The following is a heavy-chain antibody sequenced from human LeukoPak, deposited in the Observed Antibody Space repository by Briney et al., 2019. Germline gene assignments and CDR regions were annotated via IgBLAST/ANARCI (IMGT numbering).Heavy chain of an antibody. J-gene: IGHJ4*02. Sequence: GGSLRLSCAAYGFTFSSYAMSWVRQAPGQGLEWVSAISGSGGSTYYADSVKGRFTISRDNSRNTLYLQMNSLRAEDTAVYYCAKDRRYYDSSGYYSYYFDYWGQGTLVTVSS. V-gene: IGHV3-23*01. CDR2: ISGSGGST. CDR3: AKDRRYYDSSGYYSYYFDY. D-gene: IGHD3-22*01. CDR1: GFTFSSYA.